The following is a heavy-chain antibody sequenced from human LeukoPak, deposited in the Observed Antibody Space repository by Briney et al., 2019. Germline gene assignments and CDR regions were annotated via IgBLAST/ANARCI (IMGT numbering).Heavy chain of an antibody. D-gene: IGHD3-3*02. Sequence: ASVKVSCKASGYTFSDFYIRWVRLAPGQGLECVGWITLKSGDTDSPQRFQGRVTITRDASISTAHMELSSLRSDDTAVYFCASVRLADERAWAYWGQGSLVTVSS. V-gene: IGHV1-2*02. CDR1: GYTFSDFY. CDR3: ASVRLADERAWAY. J-gene: IGHJ4*02. CDR2: ITLKSGDT.